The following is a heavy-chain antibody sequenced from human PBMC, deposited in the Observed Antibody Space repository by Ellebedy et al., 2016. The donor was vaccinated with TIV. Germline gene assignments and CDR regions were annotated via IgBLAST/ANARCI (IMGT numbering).Heavy chain of an antibody. CDR3: ARVMLRGIRYYYYYMDV. CDR1: GFILSDHD. V-gene: IGHV3-72*01. Sequence: PGGSLRLSCAVSGFILSDHDMDWVRQAPGKGLEWVGRTRNKPNNYTTEYAASVKGRFTISRDDSKNSLYLQMNSLRAEDTAVYYCARVMLRGIRYYYYYMDVWGKGTTVTVSS. J-gene: IGHJ6*03. CDR2: TRNKPNNYTT. D-gene: IGHD3-10*01.